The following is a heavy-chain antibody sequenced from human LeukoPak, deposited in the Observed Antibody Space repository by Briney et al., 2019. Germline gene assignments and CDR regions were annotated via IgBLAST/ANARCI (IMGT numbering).Heavy chain of an antibody. D-gene: IGHD6-13*01. V-gene: IGHV3-23*01. CDR2: ISGSGGST. CDR3: TKALAPYYYFDY. Sequence: GGSLRLSCAASGFTFRSYAMSWVRQAPGKGLEWVSAISGSGGSTYYADSVKGRFTISRDNSKNTLYLQMNSLRAEDTAVYYCTKALAPYYYFDYWGQGTLVTVSS. J-gene: IGHJ4*02. CDR1: GFTFRSYA.